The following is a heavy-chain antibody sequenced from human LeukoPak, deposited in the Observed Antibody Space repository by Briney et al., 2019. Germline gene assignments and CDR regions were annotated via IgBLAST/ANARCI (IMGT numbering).Heavy chain of an antibody. V-gene: IGHV3-30*02. Sequence: GGSLRLSCAASGFIFSNYAMHWVRQAPGRGLEWVAFIRSGGTNEYYADSVKGRLSISRDNSKNTLYLQMNSLTPGDTAVYYCAKDPGGDDGEKYFDYWGQGTLVTVSS. CDR2: IRSGGTNE. D-gene: IGHD3-16*01. J-gene: IGHJ4*02. CDR3: AKDPGGDDGEKYFDY. CDR1: GFIFSNYA.